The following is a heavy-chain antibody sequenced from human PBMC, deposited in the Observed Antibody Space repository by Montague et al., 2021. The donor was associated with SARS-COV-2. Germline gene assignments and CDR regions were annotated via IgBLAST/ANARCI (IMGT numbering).Heavy chain of an antibody. J-gene: IGHJ4*02. CDR2: MYYSGST. D-gene: IGHD3-10*01. CDR3: ARQPRNYYGSGSYWALGDD. Sequence: SETQSLTCTVSGGSISSSTYYWGWIRQPPGKGLEWIGSMYYSGSTYYNPSLKSRVTISVDTSKKQFSLKLSSVTAADTAVYYCARQPRNYYGSGSYWALGDDWGQGTLVTVSS. CDR1: GGSISSSTYY. V-gene: IGHV4-39*01.